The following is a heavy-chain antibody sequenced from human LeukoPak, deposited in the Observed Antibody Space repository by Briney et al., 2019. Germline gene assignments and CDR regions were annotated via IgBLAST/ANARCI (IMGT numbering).Heavy chain of an antibody. Sequence: ASVKVSCKASGGTFSSYAISWVRQAPGQGLEWMGRIIPILGTANYAQKFQGRVTITTDESTSTAYMEPRSLRSDDTAVYYCARDPCAYSSSSCWFDPWGQGTLVTVSS. D-gene: IGHD6-6*01. V-gene: IGHV1-69*11. CDR3: ARDPCAYSSSSCWFDP. J-gene: IGHJ5*02. CDR2: IIPILGTA. CDR1: GGTFSSYA.